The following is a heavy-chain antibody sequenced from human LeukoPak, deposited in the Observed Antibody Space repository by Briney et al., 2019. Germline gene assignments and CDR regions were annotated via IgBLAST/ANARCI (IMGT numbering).Heavy chain of an antibody. D-gene: IGHD3-16*01. CDR3: ARGGGLDV. V-gene: IGHV3-7*03. J-gene: IGHJ6*02. Sequence: GGSLRLSCAASGFTFSSYWMNWARQAPGKGLEWVATINHNGNVNYYVDSVKGRFTISRDNAKNSLYLQMSNLRAEDTAVYFCARGGGLDVWGQGATVTVSS. CDR1: GFTFSSYW. CDR2: INHNGNVN.